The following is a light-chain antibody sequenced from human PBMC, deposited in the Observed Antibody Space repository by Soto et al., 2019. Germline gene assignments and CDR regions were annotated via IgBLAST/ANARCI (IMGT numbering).Light chain of an antibody. Sequence: DIQMTQSPSTLSASVGDRVTITCRASQSISTRLAWYQQKPGKAPKLLIYKASSLESGVPSRFSGSGSGTEFTLTISSLQPDDFATYYRQQYNSYSTFGQGTKVDIK. V-gene: IGKV1-5*03. CDR1: QSISTR. J-gene: IGKJ1*01. CDR2: KAS. CDR3: QQYNSYST.